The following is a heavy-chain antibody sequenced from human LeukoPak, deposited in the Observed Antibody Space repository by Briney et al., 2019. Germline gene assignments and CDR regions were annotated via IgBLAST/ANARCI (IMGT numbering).Heavy chain of an antibody. CDR2: ISASGGST. J-gene: IGHJ6*03. V-gene: IGHV3-23*01. D-gene: IGHD3-10*01. CDR1: GFTLSSYA. Sequence: GGSLRLSCAASGFTLSSYAMSWVRQAPGKGLEWVSSISASGGSTNYADSVKGRFTISRDNSKTTVYLQMNSLRAEDTAVYYCAKVMKGSERLTMVRGVIIKTAGLYNMDVWGKGTTVTVSS. CDR3: AKVMKGSERLTMVRGVIIKTAGLYNMDV.